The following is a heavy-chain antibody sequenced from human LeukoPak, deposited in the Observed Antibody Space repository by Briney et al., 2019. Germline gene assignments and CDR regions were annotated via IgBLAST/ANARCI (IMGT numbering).Heavy chain of an antibody. Sequence: GGSLRLSCAASGFTFSSYSMNWVRQAPGKGLEWVAVISYDGSNKYYADSVKGRFTISRDNSKNTLYLQMNSLRAEDTAVYYCAKTAPGGGPFDYRGQGTLVTVSS. CDR3: AKTAPGGGPFDY. V-gene: IGHV3-30*18. CDR2: ISYDGSNK. J-gene: IGHJ4*02. D-gene: IGHD4-23*01. CDR1: GFTFSSYS.